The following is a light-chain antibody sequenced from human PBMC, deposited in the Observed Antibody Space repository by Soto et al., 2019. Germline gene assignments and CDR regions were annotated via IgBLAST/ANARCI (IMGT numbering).Light chain of an antibody. Sequence: DIVMTQSPDSLAVSLGERATINCKSSQSILYSSNNKNYLAWYQEKPGQPPKLLIYWASTRESGVPDRFSGAGSGTDFTLTISRLQAEDAAVYYCQQYYGPPHTFGQGTKLEIK. CDR2: WAS. CDR1: QSILYSSNNKNY. J-gene: IGKJ2*01. CDR3: QQYYGPPHT. V-gene: IGKV4-1*01.